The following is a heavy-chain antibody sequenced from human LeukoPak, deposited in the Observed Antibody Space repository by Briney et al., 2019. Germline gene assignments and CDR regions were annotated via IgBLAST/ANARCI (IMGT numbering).Heavy chain of an antibody. J-gene: IGHJ4*02. CDR2: ISYRTSHI. Sequence: GGSLRLSCTASGFTFSDCDMNWFRQAPGKGLEWVSSISYRTSHIYYADSVKGRFTISRDNAKNSLYLQMDSLRAEDAAVYFCGRAFPPLRTAAAGDYWGQGTLVTVSS. CDR1: GFTFSDCD. D-gene: IGHD6-13*01. CDR3: GRAFPPLRTAAAGDY. V-gene: IGHV3-21*01.